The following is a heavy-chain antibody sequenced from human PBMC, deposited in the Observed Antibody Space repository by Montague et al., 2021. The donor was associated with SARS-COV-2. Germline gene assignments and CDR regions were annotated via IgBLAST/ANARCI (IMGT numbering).Heavy chain of an antibody. J-gene: IGHJ5*02. Sequence: RSLTCTVSIGSISSGSYYWSWIRQPAGKGLEWIGRIYTSGGTNYDPSLXSRVTISVDTSKNQFSLKLSSVTAADTAVYYCARDGYSSGWNGLHWFDPWGQGTLVTVSS. CDR3: ARDGYSSGWNGLHWFDP. CDR2: IYTSGGT. D-gene: IGHD6-25*01. V-gene: IGHV4-61*02. CDR1: IGSISSGSYY.